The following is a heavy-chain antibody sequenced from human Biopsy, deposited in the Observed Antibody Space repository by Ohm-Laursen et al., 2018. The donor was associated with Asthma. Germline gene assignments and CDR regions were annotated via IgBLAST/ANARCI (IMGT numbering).Heavy chain of an antibody. V-gene: IGHV4-31*03. D-gene: IGHD3-22*01. CDR1: GDSITSGGWC. J-gene: IGHJ4*02. Sequence: TLSLTCTVSGDSITSGGWCWNWLRQHPERGREWIGYIHHSGTSYFKPSLKSRVSFSRDTSKNQFSLRLRSVTAADTAMYYCARIPRRSGSYFVDYWGQGTLVTVSS. CDR2: IHHSGTS. CDR3: ARIPRRSGSYFVDY.